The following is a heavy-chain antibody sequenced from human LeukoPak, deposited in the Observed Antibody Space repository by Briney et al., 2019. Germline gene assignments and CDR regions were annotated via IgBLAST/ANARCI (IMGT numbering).Heavy chain of an antibody. Sequence: GGSLRLSCAASGFTFSDYYMSWIRQAPGKGLEWVSYISSSGSTIYYADSVKGRFAISRDNAKNSLYLQMNSLRAEDTAVYYCAKEYYYDSNDYWGQGTLVTVSS. V-gene: IGHV3-11*01. CDR3: AKEYYYDSNDY. CDR1: GFTFSDYY. D-gene: IGHD3-22*01. J-gene: IGHJ4*02. CDR2: ISSSGSTI.